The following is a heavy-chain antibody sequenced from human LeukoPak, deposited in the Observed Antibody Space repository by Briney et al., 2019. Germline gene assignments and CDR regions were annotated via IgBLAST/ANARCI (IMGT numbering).Heavy chain of an antibody. J-gene: IGHJ5*02. CDR3: ARGSYGGWYVVRWFDP. D-gene: IGHD6-19*01. CDR1: GGTFSSYA. Sequence: SVKVSCKASGGTFSSYAISWVRQAPGQGLEWMGRIIPILGIANYAQKFQGRVTITAGKSTSTAYMELSSLRSEDTAVYYCARGSYGGWYVVRWFDPWGQGTLVTVSS. CDR2: IIPILGIA. V-gene: IGHV1-69*04.